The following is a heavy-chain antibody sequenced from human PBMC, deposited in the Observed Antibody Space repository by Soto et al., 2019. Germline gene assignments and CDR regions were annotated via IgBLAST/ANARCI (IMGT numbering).Heavy chain of an antibody. CDR2: ISSSSSYI. V-gene: IGHV3-21*01. Sequence: PGGSLRLSCAASGFTFSSYSMNWVRQAPGKGLEWVSSISSSSSYIYYADTVKGRITISRDNAKNSLYLQMNSLRVEDTAVYYCVSNARIYYDFWSGTASMDVWGKGTTVTVSS. J-gene: IGHJ6*03. CDR3: VSNARIYYDFWSGTASMDV. D-gene: IGHD3-3*01. CDR1: GFTFSSYS.